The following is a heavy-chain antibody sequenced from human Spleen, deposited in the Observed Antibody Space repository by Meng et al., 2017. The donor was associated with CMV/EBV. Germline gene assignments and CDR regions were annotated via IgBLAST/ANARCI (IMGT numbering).Heavy chain of an antibody. V-gene: IGHV3-23*01. CDR3: AKSLHYYYDSSPTKVGNMDV. D-gene: IGHD3-22*01. CDR2: ISGSGGST. J-gene: IGHJ6*02. CDR1: GFTFSSYA. Sequence: GESLKISCAASGFTFSSYAMSWVRQAPGKGLEWVSAISGSGGSTYYADSVKGRFTISRDNSKNTLYLQMNSLRAEDTAVYYCAKSLHYYYDSSPTKVGNMDVWGQGTTVTVSS.